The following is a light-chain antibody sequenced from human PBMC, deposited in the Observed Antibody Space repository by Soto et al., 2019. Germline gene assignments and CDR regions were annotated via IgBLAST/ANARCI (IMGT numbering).Light chain of an antibody. Sequence: EIVLTQSPGTLSLSPGERATLSCRASQRLTSSYLAWFQQKPGQAPRLLIYGVSSRATGIPARFSGSGSGTDFTLTITRLEPEDFAVYYCQQSVGSRTFGQGTKVEIK. CDR2: GVS. J-gene: IGKJ1*01. V-gene: IGKV3-20*01. CDR3: QQSVGSRT. CDR1: QRLTSSY.